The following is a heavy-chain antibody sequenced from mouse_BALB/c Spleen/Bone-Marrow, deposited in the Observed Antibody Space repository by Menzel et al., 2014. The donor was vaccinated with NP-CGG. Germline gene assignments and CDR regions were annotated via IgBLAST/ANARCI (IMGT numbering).Heavy chain of an antibody. V-gene: IGHV1-77*01. CDR2: IYPGNGNT. J-gene: IGHJ3*01. CDR3: XXXXXXXXXGFAY. Sequence: QVQLQQSGAELARPGASVKLSCKASGYTFTDYYINWVRRRTGQGLEWIGEIYPGNGNTYYNEKFKGKATLTADKSSSTAYMQLSSLTSEDSAVYXXXXXXXXXXXGFAYWGXXTLVTVSA. CDR1: GYTFTDYY.